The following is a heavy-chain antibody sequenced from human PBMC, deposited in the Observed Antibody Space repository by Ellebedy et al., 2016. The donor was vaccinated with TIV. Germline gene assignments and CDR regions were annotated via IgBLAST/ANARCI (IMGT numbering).Heavy chain of an antibody. CDR1: GFTFRSYA. V-gene: IGHV3-23*01. D-gene: IGHD1-26*01. CDR3: ARAPTSSGSGFPRFHP. Sequence: GGSLRLSCAASGFTFRSYAMSWVRQAPAKGQDWFSAISGSAGSTYHADSVKGRFTISRDNSKNTLDLQMDSRRAEDTAVYYCARAPTSSGSGFPRFHPWGQGTLVTVSS. J-gene: IGHJ5*02. CDR2: ISGSAGST.